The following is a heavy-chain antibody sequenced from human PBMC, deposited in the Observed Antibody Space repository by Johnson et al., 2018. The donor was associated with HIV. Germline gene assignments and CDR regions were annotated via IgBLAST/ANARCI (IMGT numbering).Heavy chain of an antibody. V-gene: IGHV3-74*01. CDR2: MNGDGSST. J-gene: IGHJ3*02. D-gene: IGHD6-13*01. CDR3: AREQELIGERAFDI. Sequence: VQLVESGGGLVQPGRSLRLSCAASGFTFSNYWMHWVRQAPGKGLVWVSRMNGDGSSTTYADSVKGRFTISRDNAKNTLYLQMNSLRVEDTAVYYCAREQELIGERAFDIWGQGTMVTVSS. CDR1: GFTFSNYW.